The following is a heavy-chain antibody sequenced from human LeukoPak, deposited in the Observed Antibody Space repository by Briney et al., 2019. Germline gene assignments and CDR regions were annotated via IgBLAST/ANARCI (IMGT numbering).Heavy chain of an antibody. J-gene: IGHJ4*02. D-gene: IGHD3-22*01. V-gene: IGHV3-48*03. CDR3: ARDRDYYGSSGYLY. CDR1: GFTFSSYE. CDR2: ISSSGSTI. Sequence: PGGSLRLSCAASGFTFSSYEMNWVRQAPGKGLEWVSYISSSGSTIYYADSVKGRFTISRDNAKNSLYLQMNSLRAEDTAVYYCARDRDYYGSSGYLYWGQGTLVTVSS.